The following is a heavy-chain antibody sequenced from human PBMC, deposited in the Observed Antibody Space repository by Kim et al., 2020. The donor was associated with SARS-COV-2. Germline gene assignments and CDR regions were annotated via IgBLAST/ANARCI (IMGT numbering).Heavy chain of an antibody. D-gene: IGHD6-19*01. Sequence: SETLSLTCTXSGGSISSSSYYWGWIRQPPGKGLEWIGSIYYSGSTYYNPSLKSRVTISVDTSKNQFSLKLSSVTAADTAVYYCARRPMYSSGWFCWGQGTLVTVSS. J-gene: IGHJ4*02. V-gene: IGHV4-39*01. CDR3: ARRPMYSSGWFC. CDR1: GGSISSSSYY. CDR2: IYYSGST.